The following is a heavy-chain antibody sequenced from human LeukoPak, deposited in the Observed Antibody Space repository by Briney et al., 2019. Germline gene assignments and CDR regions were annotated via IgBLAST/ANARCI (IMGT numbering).Heavy chain of an antibody. CDR3: ARDYTYYYDSSGLPDY. V-gene: IGHV3-21*05. Sequence: GGSLRLSCAASGFTFSVYPMNWVRQAPGKGLEWLSNIRDSGTEMYYADSVKGRFTISRDNSKNTLYLQMNSLRAEDTAVYYCARDYTYYYDSSGLPDYWGQGTLVTVSS. CDR2: IRDSGTEM. D-gene: IGHD3-22*01. CDR1: GFTFSVYP. J-gene: IGHJ4*02.